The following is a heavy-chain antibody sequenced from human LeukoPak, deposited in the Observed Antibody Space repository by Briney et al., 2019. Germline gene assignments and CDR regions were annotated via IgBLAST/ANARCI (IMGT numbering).Heavy chain of an antibody. CDR3: ARDQGRA. V-gene: IGHV3-48*01. J-gene: IGHJ4*02. D-gene: IGHD1-26*01. Sequence: GGSLRLSCEASGFTFSSYSMNWVRQAPGKGLEWVSYISSISSTIYYADSVKGRFTISRDNAKNSLYLQMNSLRAEDTAVYYCARDQGRAWGQGTLVTVSS. CDR2: ISSISSTI. CDR1: GFTFSSYS.